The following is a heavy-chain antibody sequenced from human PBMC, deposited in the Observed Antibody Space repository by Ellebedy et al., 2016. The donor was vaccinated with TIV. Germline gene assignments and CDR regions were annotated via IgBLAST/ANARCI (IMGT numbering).Heavy chain of an antibody. CDR3: ARLLAGPHNPGGMDV. Sequence: PGGSLRLSCTGSAYTFSSSVVGRAPQIPGKGLESVGPICPGYSDTTYSPSFQGQVTFSAYRSIATAYLQWSSLKASDTAVYYCARLLAGPHNPGGMDVWGQGTTVTVSS. V-gene: IGHV5-51*01. J-gene: IGHJ6*02. CDR2: ICPGYSDT. D-gene: IGHD1-1*01. CDR1: AYTFSSSV.